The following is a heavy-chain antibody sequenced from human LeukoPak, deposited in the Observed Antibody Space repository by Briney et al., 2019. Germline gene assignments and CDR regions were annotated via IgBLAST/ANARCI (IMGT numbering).Heavy chain of an antibody. CDR2: IYYRGSI. D-gene: IGHD3-10*01. Sequence: SETLSLTCTVSGGSLSGYYWPWIRQPRGRGREWVGYIYYRGSIKYNPSHKSRVTIPVGTSQNQFSLKLSSVTAADTAVYYCAATRGPDYYYYGMDVWGQGTTVTVSS. V-gene: IGHV4-59*08. CDR1: GGSLSGYY. CDR3: AATRGPDYYYYGMDV. J-gene: IGHJ6*02.